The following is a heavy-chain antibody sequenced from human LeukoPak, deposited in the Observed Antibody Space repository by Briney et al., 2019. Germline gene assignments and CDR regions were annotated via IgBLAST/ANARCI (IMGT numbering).Heavy chain of an antibody. D-gene: IGHD6-25*01. CDR1: GGSISSSSYY. V-gene: IGHV4-39*01. J-gene: IGHJ4*02. CDR3: ATVPLKIWSGSDY. Sequence: KPSETLSLTCTVSGGSISSSSYYWGWIRQPPGKGLEWIGNNYYSGSTYYNPSLKSRVTISVDTSKNQFSLKLSSVTAADTAVYYCATVPLKIWSGSDYWGQGTLVTVSS. CDR2: NYYSGST.